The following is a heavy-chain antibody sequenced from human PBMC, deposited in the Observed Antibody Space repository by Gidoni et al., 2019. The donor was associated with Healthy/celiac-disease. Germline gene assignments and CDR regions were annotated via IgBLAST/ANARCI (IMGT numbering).Heavy chain of an antibody. D-gene: IGHD4-17*01. CDR2: IDWDDDK. CDR1: RFSLSTSGMC. J-gene: IGHJ1*01. V-gene: IGHV2-70*15. CDR3: ARSAYGDPHHFQH. Sequence: QVTLREPGPALVKPTQTLTLTCTFSRFSLSTSGMCVSWIRQPPGQALELLARIDWDDDKYYSTSLKTRLTISKDTSKHQVVLTMTNMDPVDTATYYCARSAYGDPHHFQHWGQGTLGTVSS.